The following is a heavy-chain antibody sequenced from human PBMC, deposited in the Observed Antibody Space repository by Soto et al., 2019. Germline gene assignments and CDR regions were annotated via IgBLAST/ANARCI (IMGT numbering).Heavy chain of an antibody. D-gene: IGHD3-3*01. J-gene: IGHJ4*02. CDR1: GYTFTSYY. Sequence: ASVKVSCKXSGYTFTSYYMHWVRQAPGQGLEWMGIINPSGGSTSYAQKFQGRVTMTRDTSTSTVYMELSSLRSEDTAVYYCARDYLPITIFGVVIDTGYFDYWGQGTLVTV. CDR2: INPSGGST. V-gene: IGHV1-46*01. CDR3: ARDYLPITIFGVVIDTGYFDY.